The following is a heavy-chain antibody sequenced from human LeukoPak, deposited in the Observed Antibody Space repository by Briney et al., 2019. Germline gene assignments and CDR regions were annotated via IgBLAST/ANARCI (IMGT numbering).Heavy chain of an antibody. CDR2: ISSSSSTI. CDR3: AKASSYYYDSSGFGRFDP. CDR1: GFTFSSYS. V-gene: IGHV3-48*01. Sequence: GGSLRLSCAASGFTFSSYSMNWVRQAPGKGLEWVSYISSSSSTIYYADSVKGRFTISRDNAKNSLYLQMNSLRAEDTAVYYCAKASSYYYDSSGFGRFDPWGQGTLVTVSS. J-gene: IGHJ5*02. D-gene: IGHD3-22*01.